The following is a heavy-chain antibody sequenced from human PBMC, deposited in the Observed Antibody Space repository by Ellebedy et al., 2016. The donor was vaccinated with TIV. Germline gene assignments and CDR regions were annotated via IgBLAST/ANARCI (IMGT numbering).Heavy chain of an antibody. Sequence: GESLKISXKGSGYRFTNYWIGWVRQMPGKGLEWMGIIYPGDSETRYSPSFQGQVTISADKSISTAYLQWSSLKASDTAMYYCARPSSSGWWRDHDAFDIWGQGTMVNVCS. CDR1: GYRFTNYW. CDR3: ARPSSSGWWRDHDAFDI. V-gene: IGHV5-51*01. D-gene: IGHD6-19*01. J-gene: IGHJ3*02. CDR2: IYPGDSET.